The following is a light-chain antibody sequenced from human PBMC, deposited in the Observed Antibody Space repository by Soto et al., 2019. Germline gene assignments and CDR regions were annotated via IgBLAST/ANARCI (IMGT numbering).Light chain of an antibody. CDR2: SAS. CDR3: LQDYNYSWT. V-gene: IGKV1-6*01. J-gene: IGKJ1*01. Sequence: AIQMTQSPSSLSASVGDRVTITCRASQDIRDGLGWYQQKPGKVPKLLIYSASTSHSEVPSRFSGSGSGTDFTLTISSLQPEHSATYFCLQDYNYSWTFGQGTKVEVK. CDR1: QDIRDG.